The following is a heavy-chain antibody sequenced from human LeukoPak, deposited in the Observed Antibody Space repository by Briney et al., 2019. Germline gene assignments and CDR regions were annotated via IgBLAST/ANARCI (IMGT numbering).Heavy chain of an antibody. J-gene: IGHJ4*02. CDR3: ARSYYGSGSTF. V-gene: IGHV4-39*07. CDR1: GGSISSSSYY. CDR2: IYYSGST. D-gene: IGHD3-10*01. Sequence: SETLSLTCTVSGGSISSSSYYWGWIRQPPGKGLEWIGSIYYSGSTYYNPSLKSRVTISVDTSKNQFSLKLSSVTAADTAVYYCARSYYGSGSTFWGQGTLVTVSS.